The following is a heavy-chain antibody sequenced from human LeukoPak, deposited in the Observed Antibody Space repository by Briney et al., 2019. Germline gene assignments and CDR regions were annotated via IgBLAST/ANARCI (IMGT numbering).Heavy chain of an antibody. CDR3: ARDLAY. J-gene: IGHJ4*02. CDR2: ISYDGRQN. V-gene: IGHV3-30*04. Sequence: PGGSLRLSCAASGFTFSTYAMNWVRQAPGKGLEWVAVISYDGRQNYYADSVKGRFTISRDNAKNSLYLQMNSLRAEDTAVYYCARDLAYWGQGTLVTVSS. CDR1: GFTFSTYA.